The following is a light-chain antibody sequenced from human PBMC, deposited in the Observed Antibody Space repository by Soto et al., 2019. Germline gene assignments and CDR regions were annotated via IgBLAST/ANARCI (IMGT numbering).Light chain of an antibody. V-gene: IGKV3-20*01. Sequence: EILLTQSPSTLSLSPGERATLSCRASQSINGDYLAWYQQKPGQAPRLLIYSASSRATGIPDRFSGSGSGTDFTLTISRLEPEDFAVYYCQQYGTSRTFGQGTKVDI. CDR2: SAS. CDR1: QSINGDY. J-gene: IGKJ1*01. CDR3: QQYGTSRT.